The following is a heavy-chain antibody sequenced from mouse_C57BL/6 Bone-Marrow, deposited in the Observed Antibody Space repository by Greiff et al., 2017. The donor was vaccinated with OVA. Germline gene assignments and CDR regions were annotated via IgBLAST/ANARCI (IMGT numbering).Heavy chain of an antibody. CDR1: GFTFSDFY. CDR2: SRNKANDYTT. Sequence: EVKVVESGGGLVQSGRSLRLSCATSGFTFSDFYMEWVRQAPGKGLEWIAASRNKANDYTTEYSASVKGRFIVSRDTSQSILYLQMNALRAEDTAIYDCARDALDWYFDGWGTGTTVTVSS. CDR3: ARDALDWYFDG. J-gene: IGHJ1*03. V-gene: IGHV7-1*01.